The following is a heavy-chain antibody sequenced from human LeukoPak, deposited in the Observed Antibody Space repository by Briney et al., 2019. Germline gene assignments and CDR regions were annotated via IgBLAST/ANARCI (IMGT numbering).Heavy chain of an antibody. D-gene: IGHD3-9*01. Sequence: GGSLRLSCAASGFTFSSYAMSWVGQAPGKGLGWVSAISGSGGSTSYAQKFQGRVTMTRDTSTSTVYMELSSLRSEDTAVYYCARADKYYDILTGFQFLYYWGQGTLVTVSS. CDR3: ARADKYYDILTGFQFLYY. CDR1: GFTFSSYA. V-gene: IGHV3-23*01. J-gene: IGHJ4*02. CDR2: ISGSGGST.